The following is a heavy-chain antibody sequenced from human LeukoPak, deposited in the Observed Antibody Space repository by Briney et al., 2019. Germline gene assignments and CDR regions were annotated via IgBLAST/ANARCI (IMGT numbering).Heavy chain of an antibody. J-gene: IGHJ4*02. D-gene: IGHD4-23*01. CDR3: ARHRHGGNLLDY. CDR2: IYPGDSVT. Sequence: GESLKISCKASGYSFTSYWVAWVRQMPGKGLERMGIIYPGDSVTRYSLSFQGQVTISADKSISTAYLQWSSLTASDTAMCYCARHRHGGNLLDYWGQGTLVIVSS. V-gene: IGHV5-51*01. CDR1: GYSFTSYW.